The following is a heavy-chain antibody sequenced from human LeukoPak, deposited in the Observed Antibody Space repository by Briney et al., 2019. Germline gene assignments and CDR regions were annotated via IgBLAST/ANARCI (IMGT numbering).Heavy chain of an antibody. D-gene: IGHD3-16*02. Sequence: PSETLSLTCTVSGGSISSYYWSWIRQPPGKGLEWIGYIYYSGSTNYNPSLKSRVTISVDTSKNQLSLKLSSVTAADTAVYYCARDGIYQGHRYFDYWGQGTLVTVSS. J-gene: IGHJ4*02. CDR1: GGSISSYY. V-gene: IGHV4-59*01. CDR3: ARDGIYQGHRYFDY. CDR2: IYYSGST.